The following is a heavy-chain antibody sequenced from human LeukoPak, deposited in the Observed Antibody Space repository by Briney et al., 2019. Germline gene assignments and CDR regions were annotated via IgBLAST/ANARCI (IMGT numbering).Heavy chain of an antibody. V-gene: IGHV3-21*01. J-gene: IGHJ4*02. CDR3: ARDGIFDY. CDR2: IRSGSTYI. CDR1: GFTFSTYS. Sequence: PGGSLRLSCAASGFTFSTYSMHWVRQPPGKGLEWVSSIRSGSTYINYADSVKGRFTISKDDPKNSLYLQMNSLSAEDTAVYYCARDGIFDYWGQGTLVTVSS.